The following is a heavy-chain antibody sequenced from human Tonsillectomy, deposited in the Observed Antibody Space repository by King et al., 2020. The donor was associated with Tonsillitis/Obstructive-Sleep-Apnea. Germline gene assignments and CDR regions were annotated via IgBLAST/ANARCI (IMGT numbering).Heavy chain of an antibody. CDR2: ISGFSGDT. J-gene: IGHJ5*02. CDR1: GYTFKSYG. CDR3: ARARGVAGKFWFDP. Sequence: VQLVESGAEVKKPGASVKVSCQASGYTFKSYGIIWVRQAPGQGLEWMGWISGFSGDTKYAQKFQGRVTMTTDTSTSTAYMEPRSLNSDDTAVYYCARARGVAGKFWFDPWGQGSLVTVSS. D-gene: IGHD6-19*01. V-gene: IGHV1-18*01.